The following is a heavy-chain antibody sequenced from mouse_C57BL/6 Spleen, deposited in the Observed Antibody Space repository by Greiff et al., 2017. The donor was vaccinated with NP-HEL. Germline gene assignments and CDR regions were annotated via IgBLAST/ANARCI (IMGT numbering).Heavy chain of an antibody. CDR3: ERLNTGYAMDF. J-gene: IGHJ4*01. D-gene: IGHD1-1*01. CDR2: ISSGSSTI. Sequence: EVQLVESGGGLVKPGGSLKLSCAASGFTFSDYGMHWVRQAPEKGLEWVAYISSGSSTIYYADTVKGRFTISRDNAKNNLFLQMTSLRSEDTAMYCYERLNTGYAMDFWGQGTSVTVSS. V-gene: IGHV5-17*01. CDR1: GFTFSDYG.